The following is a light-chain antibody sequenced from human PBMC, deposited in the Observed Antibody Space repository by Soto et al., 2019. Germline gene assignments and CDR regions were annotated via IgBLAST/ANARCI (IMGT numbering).Light chain of an antibody. CDR1: QNIDNW. CDR3: PQYYTNSQES. V-gene: IGKV1-5*03. CDR2: KAS. Sequence: DVQMTQSPSTLSASVGDRVTITCRASQNIDNWLAWYQQKLGKAPKLLIYKASSLETGVPSRFSGSGSGTEFSLTISNLESDDFATYHCPQYYTNSQESFCQGTKVDIK. J-gene: IGKJ1*01.